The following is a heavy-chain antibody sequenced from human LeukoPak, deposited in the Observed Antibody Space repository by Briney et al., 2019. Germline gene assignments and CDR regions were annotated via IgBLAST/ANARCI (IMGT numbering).Heavy chain of an antibody. CDR3: ARHRDSGSSLPPPDY. CDR1: GYSFTSYW. D-gene: IGHD1-26*01. V-gene: IGHV5-51*01. Sequence: GESLQISCKGSGYSFTSYWIGWVRQMPGKGLEWMGIIYPGDSDTRYSPSFQGQVTISADKSISTAYLQWSSLRASDTAMYYCARHRDSGSSLPPPDYWGQGTLVTVSS. CDR2: IYPGDSDT. J-gene: IGHJ4*02.